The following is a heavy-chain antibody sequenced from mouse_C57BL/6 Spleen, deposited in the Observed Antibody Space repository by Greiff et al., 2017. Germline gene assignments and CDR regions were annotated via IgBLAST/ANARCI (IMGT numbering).Heavy chain of an antibody. V-gene: IGHV3-6*01. CDR2: ISYDGSN. CDR1: GYSITSGYY. J-gene: IGHJ3*01. CDR3: AREDYDGLFAY. D-gene: IGHD2-4*01. Sequence: DVKLQESGPGLVKPSQSLSLTCSVTGYSITSGYYWNWIRQFPGNKLEWMGYISYDGSNNYNPSLKNRISITRDTSKNQFFLKLNSVTTEDTATYYCAREDYDGLFAYWGQGTLVTVSA.